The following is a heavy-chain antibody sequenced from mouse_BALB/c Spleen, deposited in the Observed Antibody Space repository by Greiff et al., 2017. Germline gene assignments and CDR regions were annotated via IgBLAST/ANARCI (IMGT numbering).Heavy chain of an antibody. CDR2: ISYSGST. V-gene: IGHV3-2*02. J-gene: IGHJ1*01. Sequence: EVKLQESGPGLVKPSQSLSLTCTVTGYSITSDYAWNWIRQFPGNKLEWMGYISYSGSTSYNPSLKSRISITRDTSKNQFFLQLNSVTTEDTATYYCASYYRHFDVWGAGTTVTVSS. D-gene: IGHD2-12*01. CDR3: ASYYRHFDV. CDR1: GYSITSDYA.